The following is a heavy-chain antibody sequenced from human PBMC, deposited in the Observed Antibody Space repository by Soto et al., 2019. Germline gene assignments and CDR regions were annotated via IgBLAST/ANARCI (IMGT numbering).Heavy chain of an antibody. V-gene: IGHV1-8*01. D-gene: IGHD6-19*01. Sequence: ASVKVSCKASGYTFTSYDINWVRQATGQGLEWMGWMNPNSGNTGYAQKFQGRVTMTRNTSISTAYMELSSLRSEDTAVYYCARGLAVAGTFNYYYYMDVWGKGTTVTVSS. CDR1: GYTFTSYD. CDR2: MNPNSGNT. J-gene: IGHJ6*03. CDR3: ARGLAVAGTFNYYYYMDV.